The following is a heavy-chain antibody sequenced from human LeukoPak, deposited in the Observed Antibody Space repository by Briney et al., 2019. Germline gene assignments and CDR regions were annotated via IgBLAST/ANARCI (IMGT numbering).Heavy chain of an antibody. V-gene: IGHV3-9*01. D-gene: IGHD2-15*01. Sequence: PGGSLRLSCAASGLTFDDYAMHWVRQAPGKGLEWVSGITWNSGNIGYADSVRGRFTISRDNAKSSLYLQMNSLRTEDTAFYYCAKDIAPKVVVAGTPDYWGQGTLVTVSS. CDR3: AKDIAPKVVVAGTPDY. J-gene: IGHJ4*02. CDR1: GLTFDDYA. CDR2: ITWNSGNI.